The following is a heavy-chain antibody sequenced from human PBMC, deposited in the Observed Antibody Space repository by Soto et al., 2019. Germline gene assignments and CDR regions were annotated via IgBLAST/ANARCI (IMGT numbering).Heavy chain of an antibody. Sequence: ASVKVSCKASGYTFTSYAMHWVRQAPGQRLEWMGWINAGNGNTKCSQKFQGRVTITRDTSASTAYMELSSLRSEDTAVYYCARGTYYYDSSGYYLGNDAFDIWGQGTMVTVSS. V-gene: IGHV1-3*01. CDR2: INAGNGNT. CDR1: GYTFTSYA. D-gene: IGHD3-22*01. J-gene: IGHJ3*02. CDR3: ARGTYYYDSSGYYLGNDAFDI.